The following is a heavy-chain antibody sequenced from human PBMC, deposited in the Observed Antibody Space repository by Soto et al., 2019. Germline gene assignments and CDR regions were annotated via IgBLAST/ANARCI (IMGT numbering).Heavy chain of an antibody. CDR3: AKALGELSPESFDY. Sequence: QVQLVESGGGVVQPGRSLRLSCAASGFTFSYYAMHWVHQAPGKGLEWVAVISYDGSDKYYADSVKGRFTISRDNSKNTLNLQMNSLRADDTAVYYCAKALGELSPESFDYWGQGTLITVSS. CDR1: GFTFSYYA. J-gene: IGHJ4*02. V-gene: IGHV3-30*18. D-gene: IGHD3-16*02. CDR2: ISYDGSDK.